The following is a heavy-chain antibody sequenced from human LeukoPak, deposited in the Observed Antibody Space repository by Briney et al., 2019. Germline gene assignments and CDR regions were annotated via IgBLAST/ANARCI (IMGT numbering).Heavy chain of an antibody. J-gene: IGHJ4*02. CDR3: ARDNYDI. CDR2: ISQDEGQK. V-gene: IGHV3-7*01. D-gene: IGHD3-9*01. CDR1: GFNIRNNW. Sequence: GKSLRLSCEASGFNIRNNWMSWVRLAPGKGLEYVANISQDEGQKYYVDSVKGRFTISKDTAKNSLNLQMNSLRAEDTGVYYCARDNYDIRGQGTLVTVSS.